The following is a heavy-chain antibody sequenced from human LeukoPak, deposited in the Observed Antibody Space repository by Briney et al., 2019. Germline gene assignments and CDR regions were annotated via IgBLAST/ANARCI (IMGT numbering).Heavy chain of an antibody. J-gene: IGHJ4*02. D-gene: IGHD3-10*01. V-gene: IGHV4-30-2*03. Sequence: SQTLSLTCAVSGGSISSGGYSWSWIRQPPGKGLEWIGSIYHSGSTYYNPSLKSRVTISVDTSKNQFSLKLSSVTAADTAVYYCARGGSGSYVTSDYWGQGTLVTVSS. CDR1: GGSISSGGYS. CDR2: IYHSGST. CDR3: ARGGSGSYVTSDY.